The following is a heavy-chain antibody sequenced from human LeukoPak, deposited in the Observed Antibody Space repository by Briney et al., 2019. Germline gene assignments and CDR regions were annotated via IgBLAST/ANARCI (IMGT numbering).Heavy chain of an antibody. V-gene: IGHV4-59*01. CDR3: ARDPGITMVRGVIWSYGMDV. CDR2: SYYSGST. D-gene: IGHD3-10*01. Sequence: SETLSLTCTVSGGSISSYYWSWIRQPPGKGLEWIGYSYYSGSTNYNPSLKSRGTISVDTSKNQFSLQLSSVTAADTAVYYCARDPGITMVRGVIWSYGMDVWGKGTTVTVSS. CDR1: GGSISSYY. J-gene: IGHJ6*04.